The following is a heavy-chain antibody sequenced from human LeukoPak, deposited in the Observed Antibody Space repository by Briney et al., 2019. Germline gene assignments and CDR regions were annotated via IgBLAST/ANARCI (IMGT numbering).Heavy chain of an antibody. J-gene: IGHJ4*02. Sequence: GGSLRLSCAASGFSFGSYWMNWVRQPPGKGLEWVALIKSDGTEGHYVDSVRGRFTVSRDNAKNALYLQMNSLGAEDTGVYYCAGGMGWTSDYWGQGALVTVSS. CDR2: IKSDGTEG. D-gene: IGHD6-19*01. CDR1: GFSFGSYW. CDR3: AGGMGWTSDY. V-gene: IGHV3-7*03.